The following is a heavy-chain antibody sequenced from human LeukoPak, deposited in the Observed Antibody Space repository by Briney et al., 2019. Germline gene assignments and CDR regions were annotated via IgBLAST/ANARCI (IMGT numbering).Heavy chain of an antibody. J-gene: IGHJ4*02. Sequence: SETLSLTCTVSGGSISSYYWSWIRQPPGKGLEGMGYIYYSGSTNYNPSLKSRVTMSVDTSKNQFSLKLSSVTAADTAVYYCARVGGYNSPLDYWGQGTLVTVSS. CDR2: IYYSGST. CDR1: GGSISSYY. CDR3: ARVGGYNSPLDY. V-gene: IGHV4-59*01. D-gene: IGHD5-24*01.